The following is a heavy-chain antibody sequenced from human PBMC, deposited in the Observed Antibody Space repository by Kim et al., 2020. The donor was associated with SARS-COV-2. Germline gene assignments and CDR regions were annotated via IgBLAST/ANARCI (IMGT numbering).Heavy chain of an antibody. CDR3: ARDGGNWFDP. CDR2: SNK. Sequence: SNKYSAASGKGRFTISRDNSKNTLYLQMNSLRAEDTAVYYCARDGGNWFDPWGQGTLVTVSS. V-gene: IGHV3-30-3*01. D-gene: IGHD3-16*01. J-gene: IGHJ5*02.